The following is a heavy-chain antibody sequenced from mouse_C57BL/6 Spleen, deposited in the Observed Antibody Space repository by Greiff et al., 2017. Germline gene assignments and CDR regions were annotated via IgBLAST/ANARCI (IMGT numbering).Heavy chain of an antibody. Sequence: QVQLQQSGPGLVQPSQSLSITCTVSGFSLTSYGVHWVRQPPGKGLEWLGVIWSGGSTDYNAAFISRLSISKDNSKSQVFFKMNSLQADDTAIYYCAKTAYYYGSSNLLSMDYWGQGTSVTVSS. J-gene: IGHJ4*01. CDR3: AKTAYYYGSSNLLSMDY. D-gene: IGHD1-1*01. V-gene: IGHV2-4*01. CDR1: GFSLTSYG. CDR2: IWSGGST.